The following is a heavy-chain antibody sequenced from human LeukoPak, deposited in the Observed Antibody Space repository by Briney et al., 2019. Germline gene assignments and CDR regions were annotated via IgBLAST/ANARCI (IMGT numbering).Heavy chain of an antibody. CDR3: ARGLGLRYFDWSKNWFDP. Sequence: SETLSLTCAVYGGSFSGYYWSRIRQPPGKGLEWIGEINHSGSTNYNPSLKSRVTISVDTSKNQFSLKLSSVTAADTAVYHCARGLGLRYFDWSKNWFDPWGQGTLVTVSS. D-gene: IGHD3-9*01. CDR2: INHSGST. V-gene: IGHV4-34*01. CDR1: GGSFSGYY. J-gene: IGHJ5*02.